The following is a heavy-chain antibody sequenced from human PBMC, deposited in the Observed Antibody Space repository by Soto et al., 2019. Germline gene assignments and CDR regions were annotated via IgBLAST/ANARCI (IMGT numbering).Heavy chain of an antibody. CDR3: ARFRLTGTDDPGWKA. CDR1: GFTFSSYA. J-gene: IGHJ5*02. V-gene: IGHV3-30-3*01. CDR2: ISYDGSNK. D-gene: IGHD1-7*01. Sequence: QVQLVESGGGVVQPGRSLRLSCAASGFTFSSYAMHWVRQAPGKGLEWVAVISYDGSNKYYADSVKGRFTISRDNSKNTLYLQMNSLRAEDTAVYYCARFRLTGTDDPGWKAWGQGTLVTVSS.